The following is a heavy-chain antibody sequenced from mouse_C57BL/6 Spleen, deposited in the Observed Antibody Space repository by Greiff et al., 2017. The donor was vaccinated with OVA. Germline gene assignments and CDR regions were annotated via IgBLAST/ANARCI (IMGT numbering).Heavy chain of an antibody. V-gene: IGHV3-6*01. CDR1: GYSITSGYY. Sequence: DVKLQESGPGLVKPSQSLSLTCSVTGYSITSGYYWNWIRQFPGNKLEWMGYISYDGSNNYNPSLKNRISITRDTSKNQFFLKLNSVTTEDTATYYCARGGYYYGSSPWYFDVWGTGTTVTVSS. CDR3: ARGGYYYGSSPWYFDV. D-gene: IGHD1-1*01. J-gene: IGHJ1*03. CDR2: ISYDGSN.